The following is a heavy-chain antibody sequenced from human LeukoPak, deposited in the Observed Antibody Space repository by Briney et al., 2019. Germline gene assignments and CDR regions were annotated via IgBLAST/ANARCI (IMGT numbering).Heavy chain of an antibody. D-gene: IGHD4-11*01. CDR1: GGSFSGYY. CDR2: INHSGST. V-gene: IGHV4-34*01. J-gene: IGHJ5*02. CDR3: ASYSNFVSYNWFDP. Sequence: SETLSLTCAVYGGSFSGYYWSWIRQPPGKGLEWIGEINHSGSTNYNPSLKSRVTISVDTSKNQFSLKLSSVTAADTAVYYCASYSNFVSYNWFDPWGQGTLVTVSS.